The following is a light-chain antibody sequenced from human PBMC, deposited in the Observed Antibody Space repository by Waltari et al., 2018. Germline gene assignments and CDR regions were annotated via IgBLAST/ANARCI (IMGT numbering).Light chain of an antibody. Sequence: QSALTQPASVSGSPGQSITISCTGTSSDVGFSNYASWYQQHPGKAPKLMIYDVSERPSGVSNRFSGSKSGNTASLTISGLQAEDEADYYCNSYAGSSSWVFGGGTKLTVL. CDR2: DVS. V-gene: IGLV2-14*01. CDR1: SSDVGFSNY. CDR3: NSYAGSSSWV. J-gene: IGLJ3*02.